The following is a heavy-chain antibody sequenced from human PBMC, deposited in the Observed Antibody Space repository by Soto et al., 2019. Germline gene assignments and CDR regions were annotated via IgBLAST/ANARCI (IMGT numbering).Heavy chain of an antibody. CDR1: GGSFSGYY. CDR3: ARARDSSGYWD. CDR2: INHSGST. D-gene: IGHD3-22*01. Sequence: QVQLQQWGAGLLKPSETLSLTCAVYGGSFSGYYWSWIRQPPGKGLEWIGEINHSGSTNYNPSLKSRFTISVDTSKNQFSLKLSSVTAADTAVYYCARARDSSGYWDWGQGTLVTVSS. J-gene: IGHJ4*02. V-gene: IGHV4-34*01.